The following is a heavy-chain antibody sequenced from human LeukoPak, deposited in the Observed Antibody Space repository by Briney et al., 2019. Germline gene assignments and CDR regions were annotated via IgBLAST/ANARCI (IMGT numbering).Heavy chain of an antibody. CDR2: ISSSSSTI. D-gene: IGHD6-19*01. V-gene: IGHV3-48*03. CDR3: ARAGGSGWYG. Sequence: QSGGSLRLSCAASGFTFSSYEMNWVRQAPGKGLEWVSYISSSSSTIYYADSVKGRFTISRDNAKNSLYLQMNSLRAEDTAVYYCARAGGSGWYGWGQGTLVTVSS. CDR1: GFTFSSYE. J-gene: IGHJ4*02.